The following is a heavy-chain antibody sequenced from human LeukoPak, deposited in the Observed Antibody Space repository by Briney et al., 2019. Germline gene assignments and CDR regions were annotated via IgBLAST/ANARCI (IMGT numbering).Heavy chain of an antibody. D-gene: IGHD6-19*01. CDR1: GFTFSSYG. CDR3: AKDSVYSSGWTDYFDY. Sequence: GGSLRLSCAASGFTFSSYGMSWVRQAPGKGLEWVSAISGSGGSTYYADSVKGRFTISRDNSKNTLYLQMNSLRAEDTAVYYCAKDSVYSSGWTDYFDYWGQGTLVAVSS. V-gene: IGHV3-23*01. CDR2: ISGSGGST. J-gene: IGHJ4*02.